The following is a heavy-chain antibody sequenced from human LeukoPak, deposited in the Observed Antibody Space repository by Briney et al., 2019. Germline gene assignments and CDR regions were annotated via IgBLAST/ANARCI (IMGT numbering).Heavy chain of an antibody. V-gene: IGHV3-30*02. D-gene: IGHD5-12*01. CDR2: IRYDGNDE. Sequence: GGSLRLSCAASGFIFSNYGMHWVRQAPGKGLEWVTFIRYDGNDEYYADSVKGRFTISRDNSKNTLYLQMNSLRAEDTAVYYCARGPSGYHNTGGQGTLVTVSS. J-gene: IGHJ4*02. CDR3: ARGPSGYHNT. CDR1: GFIFSNYG.